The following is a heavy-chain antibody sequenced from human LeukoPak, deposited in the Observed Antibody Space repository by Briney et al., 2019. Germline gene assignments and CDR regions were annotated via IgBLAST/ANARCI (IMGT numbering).Heavy chain of an antibody. J-gene: IGHJ4*02. Sequence: SVKVSCKASGGTFSNYAISWVRQAPGQGLEWMGGIIPIFGTANYAQKFRGRVTITTDESTSTAYMELSSLRSEDTAVYYCARGRLGYYDSSDFDYWGQGTLVTVSS. D-gene: IGHD3-22*01. CDR3: ARGRLGYYDSSDFDY. CDR1: GGTFSNYA. V-gene: IGHV1-69*05. CDR2: IIPIFGTA.